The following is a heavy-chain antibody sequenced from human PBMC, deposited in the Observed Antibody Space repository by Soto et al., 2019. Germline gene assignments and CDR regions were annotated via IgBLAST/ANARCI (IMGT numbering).Heavy chain of an antibody. D-gene: IGHD1-1*01. J-gene: IGHJ4*02. CDR1: GGSISSYY. CDR2: IYYSGST. Sequence: PSETLSLTCTVSGGSISSYYWSWTRQPPGKGLEWIGYIYYSGSTNYNPSLKSRVTISVDTSKNQFSLKLSSVTAADTAVYYCARLDGTTGSFYYWGQANLVTVS. CDR3: ARLDGTTGSFYY. V-gene: IGHV4-59*08.